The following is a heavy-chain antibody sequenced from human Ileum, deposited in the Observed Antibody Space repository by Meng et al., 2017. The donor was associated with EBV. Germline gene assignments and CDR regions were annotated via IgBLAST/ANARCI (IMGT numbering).Heavy chain of an antibody. J-gene: IGHJ4*02. CDR2: INHGGGT. Sequence: QVQLQQWGAGLLKPSETLSLTCAVYGGSFSGYYWSWIRQPPGKGREWIGRINHGGGTMYNPSLQSRVSISVDTSKNHFSVKLTSVTAADTAVYFCRHSHCDGAGFSDCWGQGTLVTVAS. V-gene: IGHV4-34*01. CDR3: RHSHCDGAGFSDC. CDR1: GGSFSGYY. D-gene: IGHD2-21*01.